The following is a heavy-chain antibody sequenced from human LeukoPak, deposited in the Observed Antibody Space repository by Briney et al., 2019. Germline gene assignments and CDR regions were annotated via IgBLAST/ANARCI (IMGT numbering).Heavy chain of an antibody. CDR3: AKDARSSGWMNYYYYMDV. CDR1: GFTFSSYD. J-gene: IGHJ6*03. D-gene: IGHD6-19*01. Sequence: GGSLRLSCAASGFTFSSYDMHWVRQATGKGLEWVSGIGTAGEIYYPGSVKGRFTISRDNSKNTLYLQMNSLRAEDTAVYYCAKDARSSGWMNYYYYMDVWGKGTTVTISS. CDR2: IGTAGEI. V-gene: IGHV3-13*01.